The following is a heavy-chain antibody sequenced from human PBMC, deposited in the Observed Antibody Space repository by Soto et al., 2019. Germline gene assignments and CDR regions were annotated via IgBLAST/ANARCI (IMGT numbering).Heavy chain of an antibody. J-gene: IGHJ4*02. CDR3: AKERTGKVDY. CDR1: GFTFSDYA. CDR2: ISGSGSNT. Sequence: GGSLRLSCAASGFTFSDYAMSWVRQAPGKGLEWVPTISGSGSNTYYADSVKGRFTISRDNSQNTLYLQMNSLRAEDTAVYYCAKERTGKVDYWGQGTLVTVSS. V-gene: IGHV3-23*01.